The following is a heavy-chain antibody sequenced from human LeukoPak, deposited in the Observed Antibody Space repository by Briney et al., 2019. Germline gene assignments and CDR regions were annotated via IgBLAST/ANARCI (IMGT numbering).Heavy chain of an antibody. CDR1: GGSISSGDYY. D-gene: IGHD3-3*01. V-gene: IGHV4-30-4*01. CDR2: IYYSGST. CDR3: ARSGFRDFWSGYYDDY. Sequence: SETLSLTCTVSGGSISSGDYYWSWIRQPPGKGLEWIGYIYYSGSTYYNPSLKSRVTISVDRSKNQFSLKLSSVTAADTAVYYCARSGFRDFWSGYYDDYWGQGTLVTVSS. J-gene: IGHJ4*02.